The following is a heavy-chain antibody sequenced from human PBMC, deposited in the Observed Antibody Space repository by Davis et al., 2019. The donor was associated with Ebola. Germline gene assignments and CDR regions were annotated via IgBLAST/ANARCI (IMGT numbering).Heavy chain of an antibody. CDR1: GFTFSSYA. CDR3: AKDGYCSSTSCHGRWFDP. CDR2: ISGSGGST. D-gene: IGHD2-2*01. Sequence: GESLKISCAASGFTFSSYAMSWVRQAPGKGLEWVSAISGSGGSTYYADSVKGRFTTSRDNSKNTLYLQMNSLRAEDTAVYYCAKDGYCSSTSCHGRWFDPWGQGTLVTVSS. J-gene: IGHJ5*02. V-gene: IGHV3-23*01.